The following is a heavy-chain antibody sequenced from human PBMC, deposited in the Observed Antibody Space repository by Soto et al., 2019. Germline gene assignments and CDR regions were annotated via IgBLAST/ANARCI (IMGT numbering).Heavy chain of an antibody. J-gene: IGHJ2*01. D-gene: IGHD1-26*01. CDR3: ARGGSLDWYFDL. Sequence: EVQLVESGGGLVQPGGSLRLSCAASGFTFSSYWMHWVRQAPGKGLVWVSRINSDGSSTSYADSVKGRFTISRDNAKNTLYLQMNSLSAEDTAVYYCARGGSLDWYFDLWGRCNLVTVSS. CDR2: INSDGSST. CDR1: GFTFSSYW. V-gene: IGHV3-74*01.